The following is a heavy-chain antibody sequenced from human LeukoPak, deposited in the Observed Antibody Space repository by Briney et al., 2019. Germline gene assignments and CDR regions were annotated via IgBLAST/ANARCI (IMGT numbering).Heavy chain of an antibody. CDR2: IKQDGSEK. J-gene: IGHJ4*02. D-gene: IGHD3-22*01. V-gene: IGHV3-7*01. Sequence: GGSLRLSCAASGFSFSSYWMSWVRQAPGKGLEWVANIKQDGSEKYYVDSVKGRFAISRDNAKNSLYLQMNSLRAEDTAVYYCARDGSYDSSGFYFDYWGQGTLVTVSS. CDR3: ARDGSYDSSGFYFDY. CDR1: GFSFSSYW.